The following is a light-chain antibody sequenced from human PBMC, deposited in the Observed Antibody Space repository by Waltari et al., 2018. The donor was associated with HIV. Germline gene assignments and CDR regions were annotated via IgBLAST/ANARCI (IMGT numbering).Light chain of an antibody. J-gene: IGLJ2*01. CDR2: SNN. V-gene: IGLV1-44*01. Sequence: QSVLTQPPSASGTPGQRVTISCSGRSSHIGSNTVNWYQQLPGTAPKLLIYSNNQRPSGVPDRFSGSKSGTSASLAISGLQSEDEADYYCAAWDDSLNGHVVFGGGTKLTVL. CDR3: AAWDDSLNGHVV. CDR1: SSHIGSNT.